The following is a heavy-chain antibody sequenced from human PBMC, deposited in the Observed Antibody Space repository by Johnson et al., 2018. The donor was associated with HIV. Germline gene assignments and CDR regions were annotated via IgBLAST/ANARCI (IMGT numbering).Heavy chain of an antibody. D-gene: IGHD4-17*01. Sequence: QVQLVESGGGVVQPGRSLRLSCAASGFTFSSYGMHWVRQAPDKGLEWVAVISNGGSNKDYADAVKGRFSISRDNSKKPLYRQMDSQRPTESAVYYCARDYGDYAHDAFDIWGQGTMVTVSS. CDR2: ISNGGSNK. CDR3: ARDYGDYAHDAFDI. CDR1: GFTFSSYG. J-gene: IGHJ3*02. V-gene: IGHV3-30-3*01.